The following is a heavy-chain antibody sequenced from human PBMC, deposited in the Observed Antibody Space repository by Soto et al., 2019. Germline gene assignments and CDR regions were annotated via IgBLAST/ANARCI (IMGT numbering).Heavy chain of an antibody. CDR1: GLSVSDKY. CDR3: AREGYAYGIDF. Sequence: PGGSLRLSCAASGLSVSDKYMSWVRQAPGKGLEWVSLTYTGGNSYFADFVKGRFIVSRDISKNTLFLHMNSLAAEDTAVYYCAREGYAYGIDFWGQGSLVTVS. D-gene: IGHD3-10*01. CDR2: TYTGGNS. J-gene: IGHJ4*02. V-gene: IGHV3-53*01.